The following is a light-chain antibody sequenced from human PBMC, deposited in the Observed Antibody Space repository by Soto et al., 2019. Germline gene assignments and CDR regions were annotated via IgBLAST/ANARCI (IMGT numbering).Light chain of an antibody. CDR3: QQSYSTPPLT. Sequence: DXQMTXSXXXXXXSXXXXVXXXXXXSQSISSYLNWYQQKPGKAPKLLIYAASSLQSGVPSRFSGSGSGTDFTLTISSLQPEDFATYYCQQSYSTPPLTFGGGTKVDIK. V-gene: IGKV1-39*01. CDR2: AAS. CDR1: QSISSY. J-gene: IGKJ4*01.